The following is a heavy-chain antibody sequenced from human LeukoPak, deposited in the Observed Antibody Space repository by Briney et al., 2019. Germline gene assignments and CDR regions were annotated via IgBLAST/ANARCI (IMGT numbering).Heavy chain of an antibody. CDR3: ARARPGDIVVAPAAIGMDV. CDR2: INHSGST. V-gene: IGHV4-34*01. CDR1: GGSFSGYY. J-gene: IGHJ6*04. D-gene: IGHD2-2*01. Sequence: SETLSLTCAVYGGSFSGYYWSWIRQPPGKGLEWIGEINHSGSTNYNPSLKSRVTISVDASKNQFSLKLSSVTAADTAVYYCARARPGDIVVAPAAIGMDVWGKGTTVTVSS.